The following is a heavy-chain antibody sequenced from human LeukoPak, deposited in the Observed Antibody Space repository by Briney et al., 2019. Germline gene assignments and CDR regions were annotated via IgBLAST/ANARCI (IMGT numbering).Heavy chain of an antibody. Sequence: AGSLRLSCAASRFTFSSYWMHWVRQAPGKGPLWVSHINGDGSTTNYADSVKGRFTISRDNAKNTLYLQMNSLRAEDTAVYYCAEAASVRGVSYWGQGTLVTVSS. V-gene: IGHV3-74*01. CDR1: RFTFSSYW. CDR3: AEAASVRGVSY. CDR2: INGDGSTT. D-gene: IGHD3-10*01. J-gene: IGHJ4*02.